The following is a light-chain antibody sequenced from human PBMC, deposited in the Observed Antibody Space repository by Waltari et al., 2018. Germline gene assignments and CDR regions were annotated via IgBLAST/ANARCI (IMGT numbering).Light chain of an antibody. J-gene: IGLJ1*01. CDR2: EVN. CDR1: SRHVGGYNS. Sequence: QSALTPPPPAAGSPGQSVTISCTGPSRHVGGYNSLSWYQQHPGTATQRMIFEVNKRPSRVPDRFSGSKSGNTASLTVSGLQAEDEADYYCSSYAGSRGVFGTGTKVTVL. V-gene: IGLV2-8*01. CDR3: SSYAGSRGV.